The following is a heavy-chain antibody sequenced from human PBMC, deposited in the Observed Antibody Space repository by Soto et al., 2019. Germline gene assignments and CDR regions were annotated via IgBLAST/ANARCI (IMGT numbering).Heavy chain of an antibody. V-gene: IGHV3-33*01. J-gene: IGHJ6*02. CDR2: IWYDGSNK. CDR1: GFTFSSYG. CDR3: ARAVFAAAAQDPNYYGMDV. Sequence: QVQLVESGGGVVQPGRSLRLSCAASGFTFSSYGMHWVRQAPGKGLEWVAVIWYDGSNKYYADSVKGRFTISRDNSKNTLYLQMNSLGAEDTAVYYCARAVFAAAAQDPNYYGMDVWGQGTTVTVSS. D-gene: IGHD6-13*01.